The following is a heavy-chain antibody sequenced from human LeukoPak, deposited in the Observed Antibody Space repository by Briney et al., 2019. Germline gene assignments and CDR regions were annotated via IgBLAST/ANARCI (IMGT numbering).Heavy chain of an antibody. V-gene: IGHV4-59*01. CDR2: IYYSGST. D-gene: IGHD4-17*01. Sequence: SETLSLTCAVYGGSFSGYYWSWIRQPPGKGLEWIGYIYYSGSTNYNPSLKSRVTISVDTSKNQFSLKLSSMTAADTAVYYCARERYGDYVDYWGQGTLVTVSS. CDR1: GGSFSGYY. J-gene: IGHJ4*02. CDR3: ARERYGDYVDY.